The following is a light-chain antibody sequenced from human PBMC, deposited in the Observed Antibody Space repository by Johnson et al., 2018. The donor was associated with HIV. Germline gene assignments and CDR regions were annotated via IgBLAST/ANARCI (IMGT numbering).Light chain of an antibody. CDR3: ATWDTSLSTGGV. V-gene: IGLV1-51*02. CDR1: SSTFGNSY. Sequence: QSVLTQPPSVSAAPGQRVTISCSGASSTFGNSYISWYQLLPGSPPKLLVFKNNERPSGIPDRFSGSNSGTSAILDITGLQTGDEADYYCATWDTSLSTGGVFVTGTKVPVL. CDR2: KNN. J-gene: IGLJ1*01.